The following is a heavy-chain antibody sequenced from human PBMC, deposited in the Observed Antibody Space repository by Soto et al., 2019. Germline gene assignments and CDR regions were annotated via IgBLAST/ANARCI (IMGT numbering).Heavy chain of an antibody. V-gene: IGHV1-3*01. CDR2: VNAGNGNT. D-gene: IGHD6-13*01. CDR1: GYTFTNYA. CDR3: AREFPSLSSTWREHFQP. J-gene: IGHJ1*01. Sequence: GASVKVSCKASGYTFTNYAVHWLRQAPGQRLEWMGWVNAGNGNTKSSEKFQGRVTITRDTYANTIYMELSSLRFEDTAVYFCAREFPSLSSTWREHFQPWGQGTLVTVSS.